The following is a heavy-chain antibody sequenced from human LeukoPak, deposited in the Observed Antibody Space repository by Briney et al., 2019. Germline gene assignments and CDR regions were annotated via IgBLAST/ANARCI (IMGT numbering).Heavy chain of an antibody. CDR1: GYTFTSYG. J-gene: IGHJ4*02. D-gene: IGHD3-10*01. Sequence: GASVKVSCKASGYTFTSYGISWVRQAPGQGLEWMGWISAYNGNTNYAQKLQGRVTMAEDTSTDTAYMELSSLRSEDTAVYYCATQAWFGGYFDYWGQGTLVTVSS. V-gene: IGHV1-18*01. CDR2: ISAYNGNT. CDR3: ATQAWFGGYFDY.